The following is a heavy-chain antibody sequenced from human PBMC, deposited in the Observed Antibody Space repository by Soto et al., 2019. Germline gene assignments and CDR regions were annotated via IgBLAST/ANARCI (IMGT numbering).Heavy chain of an antibody. V-gene: IGHV3-23*01. J-gene: IGHJ4*02. D-gene: IGHD6-19*01. CDR2: ISGSGGST. Sequence: GGSLRLSCAASGFTFSSYAMSWVRQAPGKGLEWVSAISGSGGSTYYADSVKGRFTISGDNSKNTLYLQMNSLRAEDTAVYYCAKSPYSSGWFGGYYFDYWGQGTLVTVSS. CDR1: GFTFSSYA. CDR3: AKSPYSSGWFGGYYFDY.